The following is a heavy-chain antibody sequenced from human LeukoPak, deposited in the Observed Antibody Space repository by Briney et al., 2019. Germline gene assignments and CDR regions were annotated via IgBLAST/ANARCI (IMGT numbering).Heavy chain of an antibody. D-gene: IGHD3-10*01. CDR2: IYYSGDT. CDR3: ARDSRGYYDSGQYALDI. Sequence: PSQTLSLTCTVSGDSISSGGYYWSWIRQHPGKGLEWIGYIYYSGDTQYNPSLKSRVTISVDTSKNQFSLKLSSVTAADTAVYYCARDSRGYYDSGQYALDIWGQGTMVTVSS. CDR1: GDSISSGGYY. V-gene: IGHV4-31*03. J-gene: IGHJ3*02.